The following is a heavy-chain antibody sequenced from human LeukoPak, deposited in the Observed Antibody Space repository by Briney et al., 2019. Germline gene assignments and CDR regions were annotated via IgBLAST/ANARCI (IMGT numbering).Heavy chain of an antibody. CDR3: ASQLRYSSGWSGVVVYFDY. Sequence: PSETLSLTCAVYGGSFSGYYWSWIRQPPGKGLEWIGEINHSGSTNYNPSLKSRVTISVDTSKNQFSLRLSSVTAADTAVYYCASQLRYSSGWSGVVVYFDYWGQGTLVTVSS. CDR1: GGSFSGYY. V-gene: IGHV4-34*01. CDR2: INHSGST. J-gene: IGHJ4*02. D-gene: IGHD6-19*01.